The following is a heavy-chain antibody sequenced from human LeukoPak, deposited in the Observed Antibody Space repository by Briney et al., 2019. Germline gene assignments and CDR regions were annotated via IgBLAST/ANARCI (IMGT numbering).Heavy chain of an antibody. V-gene: IGHV4-4*02. J-gene: IGHJ4*02. CDR3: ARVKYYDNSGAR. D-gene: IGHD3-22*01. CDR2: IYDSGNI. Sequence: GSLRLSCAASGFTFSSYWMSWVRQAPGKGLEWIGYIYDSGNIYYNPFLRSRATISVDRSKNQFSLTLSSLTAADTAMYYCARVKYYDNSGARWGQGTLVTVSS. CDR1: GFTFSSYW.